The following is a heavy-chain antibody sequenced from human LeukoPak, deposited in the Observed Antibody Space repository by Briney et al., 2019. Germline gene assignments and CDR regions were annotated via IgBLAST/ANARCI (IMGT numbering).Heavy chain of an antibody. CDR3: AKDGRYVRGVIHYHYYYYMDV. V-gene: IGHV3-30*18. CDR1: GFTFSSYG. CDR2: ISYDGSNK. Sequence: GGSLRLSCAASGFTFSSYGMHWVRQAPGKGLEWVAVISYDGSNKYYAGSVKGRFTISRDNSKNTLYLQMNSLRAEDTAVYYCAKDGRYVRGVIHYHYYYYMDVWGKGTTVTVSS. J-gene: IGHJ6*03. D-gene: IGHD3-10*02.